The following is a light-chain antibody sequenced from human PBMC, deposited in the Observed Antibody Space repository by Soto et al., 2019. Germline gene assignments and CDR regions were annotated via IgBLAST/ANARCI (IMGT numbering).Light chain of an antibody. CDR1: QGISSY. Sequence: DIQLTQSPSFLSASVGDRVTITCRASQGISSYLAWDQQKPGEAPKLLIYVATTLQSGVPSRFGGSGSGTEFTLTMSSLQPEDFATYYCQQGGTFGPGTKVDI. CDR2: VAT. J-gene: IGKJ3*01. CDR3: QQGGT. V-gene: IGKV1-9*01.